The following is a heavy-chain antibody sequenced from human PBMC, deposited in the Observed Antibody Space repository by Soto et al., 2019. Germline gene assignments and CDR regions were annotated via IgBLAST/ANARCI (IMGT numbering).Heavy chain of an antibody. V-gene: IGHV1-8*01. CDR3: AKVSREGSAIDFDY. CDR1: GYTFSNYD. J-gene: IGHJ4*02. Sequence: QVQLVQSGAELKKPGASVKVSCKASGYTFSNYDMNWVRQATGQGPEWIGWVNPNNGDTDYAQKFQGRVTLTTNISTTTAYMELTSLRSEDTAIYYCAKVSREGSAIDFDYWGQGTLITVSS. CDR2: VNPNNGDT. D-gene: IGHD3-10*01.